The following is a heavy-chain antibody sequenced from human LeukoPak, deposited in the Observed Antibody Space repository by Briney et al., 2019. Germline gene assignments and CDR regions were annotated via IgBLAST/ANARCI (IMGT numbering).Heavy chain of an antibody. CDR2: IIPIFGTA. CDR1: GYTFTSYA. CDR3: ARSGGDRLKYYYDSSGYFAY. J-gene: IGHJ4*02. D-gene: IGHD3-22*01. Sequence: ASVKVSCKASGYTFTSYAMNWVRQAPGQGLEWMGGIIPIFGTANYAQKFQVRVTITADESTSTAYMELSSLRSEDTAVYYCARSGGDRLKYYYDSSGYFAYWGQGTLVTVSS. V-gene: IGHV1-69*13.